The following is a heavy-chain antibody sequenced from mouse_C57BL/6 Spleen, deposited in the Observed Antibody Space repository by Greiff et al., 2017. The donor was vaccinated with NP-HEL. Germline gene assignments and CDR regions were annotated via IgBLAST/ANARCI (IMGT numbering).Heavy chain of an antibody. V-gene: IGHV5-4*01. CDR3: ARDSGSSSWYFDV. J-gene: IGHJ1*03. Sequence: EVKVVESGGGLVKPGGSLKLSCAASGFTFSSYAMSWVRQTPEKRLEWVATISDGGSYTYYPDNVKGRFTISRDNAKNNLYLQMSHLKSEDTAMYYCARDSGSSSWYFDVWGTGTTVTVSS. CDR1: GFTFSSYA. CDR2: ISDGGSYT. D-gene: IGHD1-1*01.